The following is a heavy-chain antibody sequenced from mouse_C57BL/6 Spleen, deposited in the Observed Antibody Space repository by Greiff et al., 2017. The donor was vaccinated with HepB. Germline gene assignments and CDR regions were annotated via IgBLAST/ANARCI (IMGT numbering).Heavy chain of an antibody. V-gene: IGHV1-85*01. Sequence: VQLQQSGPELVKPGASVKLSCKASGYTFTSYDINWVKQRPGQGLEWIGWIYPRDGSTKYNEKFKGKATLTVDTSSSTAYMELHSLTSEDSAVYFCARSYSKGGYYFDYWGQGTTLTVSS. CDR3: ARSYSKGGYYFDY. J-gene: IGHJ2*01. CDR2: IYPRDGST. CDR1: GYTFTSYD. D-gene: IGHD2-5*01.